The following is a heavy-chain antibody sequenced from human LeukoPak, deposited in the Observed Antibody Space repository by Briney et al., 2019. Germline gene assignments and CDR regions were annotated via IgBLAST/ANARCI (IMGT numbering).Heavy chain of an antibody. Sequence: GRSLRLSCAASGFTFSTYWMACVRQAPGKVLQWVANIKGDESARHQADSVKGRFTISRDNAQNSVYLQMSSLRGEDTAVYYCARDVGGSLDYWGQGTLVTVSS. CDR1: GFTFSTYW. D-gene: IGHD1-26*01. J-gene: IGHJ4*02. CDR3: ARDVGGSLDY. V-gene: IGHV3-7*01. CDR2: IKGDESAR.